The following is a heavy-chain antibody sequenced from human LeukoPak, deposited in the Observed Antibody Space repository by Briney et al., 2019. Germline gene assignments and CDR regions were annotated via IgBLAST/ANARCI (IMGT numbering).Heavy chain of an antibody. CDR2: INWNGGST. CDR3: ARGQLAAQNYYYMDV. CDR1: GFTFDDYG. J-gene: IGHJ6*03. Sequence: GGSLRLSCAASGFTFDDYGMSWVRPAPGKGLEWVSGINWNGGSTGYADSVKGRFTISRDNAKNSLYLQMNSLRAEDTAFYYCARGQLAAQNYYYMDVWGKGTTVTVSS. V-gene: IGHV3-20*04. D-gene: IGHD1-1*01.